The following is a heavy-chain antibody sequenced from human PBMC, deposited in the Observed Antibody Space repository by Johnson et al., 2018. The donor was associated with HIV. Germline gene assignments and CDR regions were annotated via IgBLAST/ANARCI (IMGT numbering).Heavy chain of an antibody. Sequence: EVQLVESGGGLVQPGRSLRLSCAASGFTFDDYAMHWVRQAPGKGLEWVSGISWNSGSIGYADSVKGRFTISRDNAKNSLYLQMNSLRAEDTALYYCAKDSSFEYSNSPPRIAFDICGQGTMVTVSS. D-gene: IGHD6-6*01. CDR3: AKDSSFEYSNSPPRIAFDI. V-gene: IGHV3-9*01. J-gene: IGHJ3*02. CDR1: GFTFDDYA. CDR2: ISWNSGSI.